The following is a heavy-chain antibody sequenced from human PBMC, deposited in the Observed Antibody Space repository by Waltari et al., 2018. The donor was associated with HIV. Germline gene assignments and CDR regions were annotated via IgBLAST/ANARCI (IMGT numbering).Heavy chain of an antibody. J-gene: IGHJ6*02. CDR3: ARSGYYYDSSGYYPPYYYYGMDV. V-gene: IGHV4-59*01. CDR2: IYYSGST. D-gene: IGHD3-22*01. CDR1: GGSISSYY. Sequence: QVQLQESGPGLVKPSETLSLTCTVSGGSISSYYWSWIRQPPGKGLEWIGYIYYSGSTNYNPSLKSRVTISVDTSKNQFSLKLSSVTAADTAVYYCARSGYYYDSSGYYPPYYYYGMDVWGQGTTVTVSS.